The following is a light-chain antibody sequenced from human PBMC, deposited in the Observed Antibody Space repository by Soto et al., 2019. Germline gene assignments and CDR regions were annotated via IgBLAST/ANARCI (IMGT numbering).Light chain of an antibody. V-gene: IGKV2-30*01. CDR3: MQGTHWPIT. Sequence: DVVMTQSPLSLPVTLGQPASISCRSSQSLVYRDGNTYLTWFQQRPGQSPRRLIYQVSTRDSGVPDRFSGSGSGTDFTLKISRVEAEDVGVYYCMQGTHWPITFGQGTRLEIK. CDR1: QSLVYRDGNTY. J-gene: IGKJ5*01. CDR2: QVS.